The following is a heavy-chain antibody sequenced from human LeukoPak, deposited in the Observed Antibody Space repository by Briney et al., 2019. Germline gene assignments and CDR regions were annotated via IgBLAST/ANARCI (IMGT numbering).Heavy chain of an antibody. Sequence: EAGGSLRLSCVASGFTFSSYAMSWVRQTPGKGLEWVSRISGSGGNTYHADSVKGRFTISRDNSKNTLYLQMNSLRAEDTAVYYCASRDLSSSQPFDYWGQGTLVTVSS. D-gene: IGHD6-6*01. V-gene: IGHV3-23*01. CDR1: GFTFSSYA. CDR2: ISGSGGNT. CDR3: ASRDLSSSQPFDY. J-gene: IGHJ4*02.